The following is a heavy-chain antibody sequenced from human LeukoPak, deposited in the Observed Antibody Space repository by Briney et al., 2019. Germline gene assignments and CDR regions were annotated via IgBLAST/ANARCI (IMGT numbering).Heavy chain of an antibody. J-gene: IGHJ4*02. D-gene: IGHD2-15*01. CDR2: ITYIGST. CDR3: ARQARDCSGGTCYESLDY. Sequence: PSETLSLTCTVSGGSISSYYWSWIRQPPGKGLEWIGYITYIGSTKYNPSLKSRVTISVDTSKNQLSLKARSVTAADTAVYYCARQARDCSGGTCYESLDYWGQGTLVTVSS. CDR1: GGSISSYY. V-gene: IGHV4-59*08.